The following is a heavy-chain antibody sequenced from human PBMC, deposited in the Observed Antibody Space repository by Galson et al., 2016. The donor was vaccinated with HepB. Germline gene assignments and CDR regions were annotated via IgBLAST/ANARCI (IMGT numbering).Heavy chain of an antibody. CDR1: GFTFSCYW. CDR3: ARGLVGSGMDV. Sequence: SLRLSCAASGFTFSCYWMSWVRQAPGKGLEWVSGINWSGDSTAYADSVKGRFTMYRDDARNSLYLQMSSLRVEDTALYQCARGLVGSGMDVWGQGTTVTVSS. J-gene: IGHJ6*02. D-gene: IGHD3-10*01. CDR2: INWSGDST. V-gene: IGHV3-20*01.